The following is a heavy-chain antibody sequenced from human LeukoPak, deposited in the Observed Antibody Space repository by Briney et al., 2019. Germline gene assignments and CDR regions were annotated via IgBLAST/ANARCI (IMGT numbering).Heavy chain of an antibody. J-gene: IGHJ4*02. CDR2: IYHSGST. D-gene: IGHD2-8*02. CDR3: ARATGNPLFDY. Sequence: PSETLSLTCAVSGGSISSGGYSWSWIRQPPGKGLEWIGYIYHSGSTYYNPSLESRVTISVDRSKNQFSLKLSSVTAADTAVYYCARATGNPLFDYWGQGTLVTVSS. V-gene: IGHV4-30-2*01. CDR1: GGSISSGGYS.